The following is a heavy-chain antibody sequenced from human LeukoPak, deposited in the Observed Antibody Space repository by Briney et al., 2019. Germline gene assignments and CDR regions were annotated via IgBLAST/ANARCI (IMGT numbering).Heavy chain of an antibody. V-gene: IGHV3-11*01. CDR3: ARETYYYDTTYYYIKYFDY. Sequence: GGSLRLSCAASGFTFSDYYMSWIRQAPGKGLEWVAYISSSGTTIYYADSVKGRFTISRDNAKNSLYLQMNSLRAEDTAVYYCARETYYYDTTYYYIKYFDYWGQGTLVTVSS. CDR2: ISSSGTTI. D-gene: IGHD3-22*01. J-gene: IGHJ4*02. CDR1: GFTFSDYY.